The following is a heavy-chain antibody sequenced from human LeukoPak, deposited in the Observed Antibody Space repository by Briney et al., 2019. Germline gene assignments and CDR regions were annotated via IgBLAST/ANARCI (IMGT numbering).Heavy chain of an antibody. CDR1: GGSISSSRYY. CDR2: IYYSGST. CDR3: ATGSYLH. Sequence: SETLSLTCTVSGGSISSSRYYWGWVRQPPGKRLEWIGSIYYSGSTYYHPPLTSRVTISVDTSTNQFSLKLSSVTAADSAMYYCATGSYLHWGQGTLVTVSS. V-gene: IGHV4-39*07. D-gene: IGHD3-10*01. J-gene: IGHJ4*02.